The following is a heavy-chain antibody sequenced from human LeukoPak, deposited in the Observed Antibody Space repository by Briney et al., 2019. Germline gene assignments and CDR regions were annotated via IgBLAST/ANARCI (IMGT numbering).Heavy chain of an antibody. Sequence: PSQTLSLTCTVSGGSISSGDYYWSWIRQPPGKGLEWIGYIYYSGSTYYNPSLKSRVTISVDTSKNHFSLKLSSVTAADTAVYYCARVPPAAYYGSTNYFDYCGQGTLVTVSS. J-gene: IGHJ4*02. D-gene: IGHD3-10*01. CDR3: ARVPPAAYYGSTNYFDY. CDR2: IYYSGST. CDR1: GGSISSGDYY. V-gene: IGHV4-30-4*01.